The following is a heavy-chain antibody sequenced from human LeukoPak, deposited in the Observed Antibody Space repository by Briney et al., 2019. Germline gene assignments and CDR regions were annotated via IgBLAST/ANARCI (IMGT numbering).Heavy chain of an antibody. CDR2: INHSGST. CDR1: GGSFSGYY. CDR3: AREGKSAETAPG. J-gene: IGHJ4*02. V-gene: IGHV4-34*01. Sequence: PSETLSLTCAVYGGSFSGYYWSWIRQPPGKGLEWIGEINHSGSTNYNPSLKSRVTISVDTSKNQFSLKLSSVTAADTAVYYRAREGKSAETAPGWGQGTLVTVSS. D-gene: IGHD2-21*02.